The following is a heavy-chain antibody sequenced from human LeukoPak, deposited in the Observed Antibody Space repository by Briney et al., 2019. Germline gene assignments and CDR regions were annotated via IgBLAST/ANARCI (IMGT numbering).Heavy chain of an antibody. J-gene: IGHJ6*04. CDR1: GFIFSSYA. Sequence: QPGGSLRLSCAASGFIFSSYAMSWVRQAPGKGLEWVSAISGSGGSTYYADSVKGRFTISRDNSKNTLYVQMNSLGAEDTAVYYCGTGIWFGDGYYGMDVWGKGTTVTVSS. CDR3: GTGIWFGDGYYGMDV. V-gene: IGHV3-23*01. D-gene: IGHD3-10*01. CDR2: ISGSGGST.